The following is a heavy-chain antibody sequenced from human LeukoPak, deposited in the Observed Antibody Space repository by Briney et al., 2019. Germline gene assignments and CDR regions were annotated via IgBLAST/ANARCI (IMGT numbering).Heavy chain of an antibody. Sequence: SVKVSCKASGGTFSSYAISWVRQAPGQGLEWMGGIIPIFGTANYAQKFQGRVTITADESTSTAYMELSSLRSEDTAVYYSAEGYCSSTSCYGGGTFCFDPWGQGTLVTVSS. CDR1: GGTFSSYA. CDR3: AEGYCSSTSCYGGGTFCFDP. J-gene: IGHJ5*02. V-gene: IGHV1-69*13. D-gene: IGHD2-2*01. CDR2: IIPIFGTA.